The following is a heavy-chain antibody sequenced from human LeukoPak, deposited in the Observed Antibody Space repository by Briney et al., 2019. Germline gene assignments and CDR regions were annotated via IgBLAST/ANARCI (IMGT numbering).Heavy chain of an antibody. CDR1: GGSISSYY. CDR3: ARARGYSYGGWFDP. CDR2: IHYSGNT. V-gene: IGHV4-59*12. Sequence: PSETLSLTCTVSGGSISSYYWSWIRQPPGKGLEWLGYIHYSGNTDYNPSLKSRVTVSLHTSENQFSLKLSSVTAADTAVYYCARARGYSYGGWFDPWGQGTLVTVSS. D-gene: IGHD5-18*01. J-gene: IGHJ5*02.